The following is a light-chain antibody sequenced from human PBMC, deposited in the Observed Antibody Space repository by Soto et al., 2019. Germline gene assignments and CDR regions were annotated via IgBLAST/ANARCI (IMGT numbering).Light chain of an antibody. CDR1: QSVSTY. J-gene: IGKJ2*01. CDR2: HAS. CDR3: QQRDNRPYT. Sequence: EIVLTQSPATLSLSPGERATLSCRASQSVSTYVAWYQQKPGQAPRLVLYHASNTATGIPARFSGSGSETDFTLTISSLEPEDCAVYYCQQRDNRPYTFRQGTRLEI. V-gene: IGKV3-11*01.